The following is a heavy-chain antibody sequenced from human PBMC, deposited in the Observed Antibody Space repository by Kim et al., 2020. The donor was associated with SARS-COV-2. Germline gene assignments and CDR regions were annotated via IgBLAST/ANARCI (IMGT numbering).Heavy chain of an antibody. D-gene: IGHD3-10*01. CDR1: GGSFSGYY. V-gene: IGHV4-34*01. CDR2: INHSGST. J-gene: IGHJ4*02. Sequence: SETLSLTCAVYGGSFSGYYWSWIRQPPGKGLEWIGEINHSGSTNYNPSLKSRVTISVDTSKNQFSLKLSSVTAADTAVYYCARVSYGSGSYYRGDYWGQGTLVTVSS. CDR3: ARVSYGSGSYYRGDY.